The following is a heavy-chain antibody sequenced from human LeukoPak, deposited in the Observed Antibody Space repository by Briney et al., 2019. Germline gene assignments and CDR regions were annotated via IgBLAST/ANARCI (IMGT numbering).Heavy chain of an antibody. V-gene: IGHV5-51*01. CDR3: ARGKYGYNYDY. CDR2: IHPGDSDT. D-gene: IGHD5-24*01. Sequence: GESLQISCKTSGYSFTTYWIGWVRQMPGKGLEWMGVIHPGDSDTRYSPSFQGQVTISADKSISTAYLQWSGLKASDTAMYYCARGKYGYNYDYWGQGTLVTLSS. CDR1: GYSFTTYW. J-gene: IGHJ4*02.